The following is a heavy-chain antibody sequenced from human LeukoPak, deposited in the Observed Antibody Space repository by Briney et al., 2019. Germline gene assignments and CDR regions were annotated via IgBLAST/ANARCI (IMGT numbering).Heavy chain of an antibody. J-gene: IGHJ4*02. V-gene: IGHV3-23*01. CDR1: GFSFSSYS. D-gene: IGHD2-8*01. Sequence: GGSLRLSCAASGFSFSSYSINWVRQAPGKGLEWVSAISDSGGSTYYADSVKGRFTISRDNSKNTLYLQMNSLRAEDTAVYYCASAYADFDYWGQGTLVTVSS. CDR3: ASAYADFDY. CDR2: ISDSGGST.